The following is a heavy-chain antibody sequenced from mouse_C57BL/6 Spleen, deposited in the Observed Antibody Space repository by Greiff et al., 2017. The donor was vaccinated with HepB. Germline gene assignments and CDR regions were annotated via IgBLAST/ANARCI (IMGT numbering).Heavy chain of an antibody. CDR2: IYPGDGDT. J-gene: IGHJ4*01. CDR1: GYAFSSYW. D-gene: IGHD3-3*01. CDR3: ARRAGTWGYAMDY. V-gene: IGHV1-80*01. Sequence: VQLVESGAELVKPGASVKISCKASGYAFSSYWMNWVKQRPGKGLEWIGQIYPGDGDTNYNGKFKGKATLTADKSSSTAYMQLSSLTSEDSAVYFCARRAGTWGYAMDYWGQGTSVTVSS.